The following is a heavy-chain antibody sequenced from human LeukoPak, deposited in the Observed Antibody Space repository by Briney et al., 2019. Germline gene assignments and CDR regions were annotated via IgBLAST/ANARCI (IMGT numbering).Heavy chain of an antibody. Sequence: GGSLRLSCAASGFTFSTSGMSWVRQAPGKGLEWVSTITGSGGTTFNADSVKGRFTISRDNSKNTLYLQMNSLRAEDTAVYYCAKHGRLTDHYYYYMNVWGKGTTVTVSS. V-gene: IGHV3-23*01. J-gene: IGHJ6*03. CDR2: ITGSGGTT. D-gene: IGHD4/OR15-4a*01. CDR3: AKHGRLTDHYYYYMNV. CDR1: GFTFSTSG.